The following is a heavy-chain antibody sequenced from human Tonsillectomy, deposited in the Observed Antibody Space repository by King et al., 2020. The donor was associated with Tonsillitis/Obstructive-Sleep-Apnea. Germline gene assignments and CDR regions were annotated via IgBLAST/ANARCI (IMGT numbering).Heavy chain of an antibody. CDR3: AREYSSSSSRAFDI. Sequence: VQLVESGGGLVQPGGSLRLSCAASGFTFSSSWMHCVRQSPGKGLLWVSRIHSDGSCTNYADSVKGRFTISRDNAKGTLYLQMNSLRAEDTAVYYCAREYSSSSSRAFDIWGQGTMVTVSS. J-gene: IGHJ3*02. V-gene: IGHV3-74*01. D-gene: IGHD6-6*01. CDR1: GFTFSSSW. CDR2: IHSDGSCT.